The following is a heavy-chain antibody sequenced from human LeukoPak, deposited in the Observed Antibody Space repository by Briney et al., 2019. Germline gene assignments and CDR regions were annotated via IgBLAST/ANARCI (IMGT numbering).Heavy chain of an antibody. CDR1: GFTFSSYA. V-gene: IGHV3-74*01. J-gene: IGHJ4*02. CDR2: MNIDGTIT. CDR3: VRGGFPAGGDV. Sequence: PGGSLRLSCAASGFTFSSYAMSWVRQAPGKGLVWVSRMNIDGTITTYADSVKGRFAVSRDNAKNTVSLQMNSLRVEDTAVYFCVRGGFPAGGDVWGQGTLVSVSS. D-gene: IGHD6-25*01.